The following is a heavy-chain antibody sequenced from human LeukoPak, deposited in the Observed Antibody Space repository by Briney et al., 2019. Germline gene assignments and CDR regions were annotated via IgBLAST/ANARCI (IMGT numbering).Heavy chain of an antibody. CDR3: GRSRSPMIVVVTDFDY. J-gene: IGHJ4*02. CDR2: ISAYNDNT. D-gene: IGHD3-22*01. V-gene: IGHV1-18*01. CDR1: GYTFSSYG. Sequence: ASVKVSCKASGYTFSSYGFTWVRQAPGQGLEWMGWISAYNDNTNYAQNLQGRVTMTTDTSTSTAYMELRSLRSDETAVYYCGRSRSPMIVVVTDFDYWGQGTLVTVSS.